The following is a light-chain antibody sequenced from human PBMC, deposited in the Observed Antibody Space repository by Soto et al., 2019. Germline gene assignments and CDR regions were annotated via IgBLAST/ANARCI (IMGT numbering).Light chain of an antibody. CDR1: QSVSSSSY. V-gene: IGKV3-20*01. CDR3: RQYGSSPSYT. CDR2: GAS. J-gene: IGKJ2*01. Sequence: EIVLTQSPGTLSLSPGERATLSCRASQSVSSSSYLAWYQQKPGQAPRLLIYGASSRATGIPDRFSGSGSVTDFTLTISRLEPEDFAVYYCRQYGSSPSYTFGQGTKLEIE.